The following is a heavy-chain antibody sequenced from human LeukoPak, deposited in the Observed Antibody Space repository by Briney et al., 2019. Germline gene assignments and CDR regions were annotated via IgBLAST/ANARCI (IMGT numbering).Heavy chain of an antibody. Sequence: SETLSLTCAVYGGSFSGYYWSWIRQPPGKGLEWIGEINHSGSTNYNPSPKSRVTISVDTSKNQFSLKLSSVTAADTAVYYCARGGPIFGVVNGWFDPWGQGTLVTVSS. V-gene: IGHV4-34*01. CDR3: ARGGPIFGVVNGWFDP. CDR2: INHSGST. D-gene: IGHD3-3*01. J-gene: IGHJ5*02. CDR1: GGSFSGYY.